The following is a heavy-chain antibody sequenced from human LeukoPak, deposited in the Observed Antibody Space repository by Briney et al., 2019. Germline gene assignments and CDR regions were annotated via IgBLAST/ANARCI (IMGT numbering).Heavy chain of an antibody. J-gene: IGHJ6*02. D-gene: IGHD1-14*01. CDR2: ISSSSSYI. Sequence: PGGSLRLSCAASGFTFSDYSMNWVRQAPGKGLEWVSSISSSSSYIYYADSVKGRFTISRDNAENSLYLQMSSLRAEDMAVYYCAKDLWRGTVLSSEPVYYGMDVWGQGTTVTVSS. CDR1: GFTFSDYS. CDR3: AKDLWRGTVLSSEPVYYGMDV. V-gene: IGHV3-21*01.